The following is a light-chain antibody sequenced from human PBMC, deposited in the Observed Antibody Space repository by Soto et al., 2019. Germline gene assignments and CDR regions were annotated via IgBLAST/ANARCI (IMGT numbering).Light chain of an antibody. CDR3: QQYNDWPPWT. CDR2: GAS. J-gene: IGKJ1*01. CDR1: QSVGSK. Sequence: EVVMTQSPAALSVSPGERATLYCRASQSVGSKLAWYKQKPGQSPRLLIYGASTRATGIPDRFSGSGSGRDFTLTISSLQSEDFAVYYCQQYNDWPPWTFGQGTKV. V-gene: IGKV3-15*01.